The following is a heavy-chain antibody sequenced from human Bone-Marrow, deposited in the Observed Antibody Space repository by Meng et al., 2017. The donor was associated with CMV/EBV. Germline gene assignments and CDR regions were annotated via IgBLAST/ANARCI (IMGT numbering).Heavy chain of an antibody. D-gene: IGHD3-10*01. CDR1: GGSISSRNW. Sequence: CDVSGGSISSRNWWSWVRQPPGKGLEWIGEIYHSGSTNYNPSLKSRVTISVDKSKNQFSLKLSSVTAADTAVYYCASMHGSGSYPRNWGQGTLVTVSS. CDR2: IYHSGST. J-gene: IGHJ4*02. CDR3: ASMHGSGSYPRN. V-gene: IGHV4-4*02.